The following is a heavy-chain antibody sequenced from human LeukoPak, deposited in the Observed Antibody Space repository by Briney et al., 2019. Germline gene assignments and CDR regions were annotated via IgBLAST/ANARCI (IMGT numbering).Heavy chain of an antibody. CDR3: ARSAIAVAGTGFDP. J-gene: IGHJ5*02. CDR2: ISAYNGNT. CDR1: GYTFTSYG. V-gene: IGHV1-18*01. Sequence: ASVKVSCKASGYTFTSYGISWVRQAPGQGLEWMGWISAYNGNTSYAQKLQGRVTMTTDTSTSTAYMELRSLRSDDTAVYYCARSAIAVAGTGFDPWGQGTLVTVSS. D-gene: IGHD6-19*01.